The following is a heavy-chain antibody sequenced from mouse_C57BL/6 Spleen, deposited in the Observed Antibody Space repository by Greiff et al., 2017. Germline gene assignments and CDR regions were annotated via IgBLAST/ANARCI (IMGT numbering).Heavy chain of an antibody. CDR1: GYAFSSYW. V-gene: IGHV1-80*01. CDR3: AREGLTAGVAY. Sequence: QVQLQPSGAELVKPGASVKISCKASGYAFSSYWMNWVKQRPGKGLEWIGQIYPGDGDTNYNGKFKGKATLTADKSSSTAYMQLSSLTSEDSAVYFCAREGLTAGVAYWGQGTLVTVSA. D-gene: IGHD1-1*01. CDR2: IYPGDGDT. J-gene: IGHJ3*01.